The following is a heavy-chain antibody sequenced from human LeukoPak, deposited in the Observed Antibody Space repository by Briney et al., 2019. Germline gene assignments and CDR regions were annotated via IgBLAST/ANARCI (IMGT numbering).Heavy chain of an antibody. CDR3: ARDIRTDDAFDI. V-gene: IGHV3-66*01. CDR1: GFTVSSGY. CDR2: IYSGGST. J-gene: IGHJ3*02. D-gene: IGHD3/OR15-3a*01. Sequence: GGSLRLSCAASGFTVSSGYMSWVRQAPGKGLEWVSVIYSGGSTYYADSVKGRFTISRDNSKNTLYLQMNSLRAEDTAVYYCARDIRTDDAFDIWGQGTMVTVSS.